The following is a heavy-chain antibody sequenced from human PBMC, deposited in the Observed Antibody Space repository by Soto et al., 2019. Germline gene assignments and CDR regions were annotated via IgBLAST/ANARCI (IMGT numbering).Heavy chain of an antibody. V-gene: IGHV3-23*01. CDR1: GVSFNFYV. J-gene: IGHJ4*02. CDR2: MSGSGGHK. Sequence: GGSLRVSCAGSGVSFNFYVMTWGRQAPGKGLEWVSGMSGSGGHKYYADSVKGRFTVSRDNSNSTLFLQMNSLRAEDTAVYYFARAVTQYFDSWGQGTLATVSS. CDR3: ARAVTQYFDS.